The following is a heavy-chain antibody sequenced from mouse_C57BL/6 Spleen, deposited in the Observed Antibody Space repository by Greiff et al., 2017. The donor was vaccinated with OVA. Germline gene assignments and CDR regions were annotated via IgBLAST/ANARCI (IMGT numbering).Heavy chain of an antibody. J-gene: IGHJ2*01. CDR3: TKSYYDYDGRYFDY. Sequence: VKLMESGAELVRPGASVTLSCKASGYTFTDYEMHWVKQTPVHGLEWIGAIDPETGGTAYNQKFKGKAILTADKSSSTAYMELRSLTSEDSAVYYCTKSYYDYDGRYFDYWGQGTTLTVSS. V-gene: IGHV1-15*01. CDR1: GYTFTDYE. D-gene: IGHD2-4*01. CDR2: IDPETGGT.